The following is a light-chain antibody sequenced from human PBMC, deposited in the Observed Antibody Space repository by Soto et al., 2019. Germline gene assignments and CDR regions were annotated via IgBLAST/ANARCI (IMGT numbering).Light chain of an antibody. Sequence: DIQLTQSPSFLSASVGDRVTITCRASQGIDSYLAWFQLKPGKAPNLLIYVASTLQSGVPSRFSGSQSVTEFTLTISSLQPEDFATYYCQQLKSYPLTFGGGTKVEIK. J-gene: IGKJ4*01. CDR3: QQLKSYPLT. CDR2: VAS. V-gene: IGKV1-9*01. CDR1: QGIDSY.